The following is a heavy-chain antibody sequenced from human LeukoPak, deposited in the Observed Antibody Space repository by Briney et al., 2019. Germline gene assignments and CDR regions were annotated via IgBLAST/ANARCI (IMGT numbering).Heavy chain of an antibody. J-gene: IGHJ4*02. CDR3: AKTDCSSSSCYTVNY. V-gene: IGHV3-64*01. D-gene: IGHD2-2*02. Sequence: GGSLRLSCAASGFTFNSYAMQWVRQAPGKGLEFVSVISSDGPSTYYASSVKGRFIISRDNSKNTLYLQMGSLRTEDMAMYYCAKTDCSSSSCYTVNYWGQGTLVTVSS. CDR2: ISSDGPST. CDR1: GFTFNSYA.